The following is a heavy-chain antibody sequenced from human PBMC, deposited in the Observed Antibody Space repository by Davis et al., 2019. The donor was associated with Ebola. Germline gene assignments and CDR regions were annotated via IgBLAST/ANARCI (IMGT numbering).Heavy chain of an antibody. J-gene: IGHJ6*03. Sequence: GESLKISCKASGYTFTSYGISWVRQAPGQGLEWMGWISAYNGNTNYAQKLQGRVTMTTDTSTSTAYMELRSLRSDDTAVYYCARDHPEGSGSYLYYYYYMDVWGKGTTVTVSS. CDR3: ARDHPEGSGSYLYYYYYMDV. V-gene: IGHV1-18*01. CDR1: GYTFTSYG. CDR2: ISAYNGNT. D-gene: IGHD3-10*01.